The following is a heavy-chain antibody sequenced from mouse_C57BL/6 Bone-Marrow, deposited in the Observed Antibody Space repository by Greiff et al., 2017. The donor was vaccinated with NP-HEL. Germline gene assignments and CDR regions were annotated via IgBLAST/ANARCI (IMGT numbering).Heavy chain of an antibody. D-gene: IGHD2-10*02. Sequence: EVQLQESGGGLVQPGGSLKLSCAASGFTFSDYYMYWVRQTPEKRLEWVAYISNGGGSTYYPDTVKGRFTISRDNAKNTLYLQMSRLKSEDTAMYYCARPYGNYLFAYWGQGTLVTVSA. CDR2: ISNGGGST. CDR1: GFTFSDYY. V-gene: IGHV5-12*01. J-gene: IGHJ3*01. CDR3: ARPYGNYLFAY.